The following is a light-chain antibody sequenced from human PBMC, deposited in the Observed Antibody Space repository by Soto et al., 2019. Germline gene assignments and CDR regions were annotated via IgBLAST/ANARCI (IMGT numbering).Light chain of an antibody. CDR2: ATS. CDR1: QSVSSNY. Sequence: ESVLPQSPVTFSLSPVGGFPLSCRASQSVSSNYLAWYQQKPGQAPTLLIYATSSSATGIPDRFRGSGSGTDFSLTITKLEPEDFAVYYCQHYDAGLWTFGHGTKVDIK. CDR3: QHYDAGLWT. V-gene: IGKV3-20*01. J-gene: IGKJ1*01.